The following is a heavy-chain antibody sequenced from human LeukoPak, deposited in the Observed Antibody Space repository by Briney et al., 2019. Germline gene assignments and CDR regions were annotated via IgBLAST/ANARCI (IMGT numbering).Heavy chain of an antibody. CDR3: TRGSRYCDSTSCPYYYMDV. J-gene: IGHJ6*03. CDR1: GFTFGDYA. V-gene: IGHV3-49*04. D-gene: IGHD2-2*01. Sequence: GGSLRFYCTASGFTFGDYAMSWVRQAPGKGLEWVGFIRSKVYGGATEYDASVKGRLTNSRDDSKSIAYLQMNSLNTEDTAVYYCTRGSRYCDSTSCPYYYMDVWGKGTTVTVSS. CDR2: IRSKVYGGAT.